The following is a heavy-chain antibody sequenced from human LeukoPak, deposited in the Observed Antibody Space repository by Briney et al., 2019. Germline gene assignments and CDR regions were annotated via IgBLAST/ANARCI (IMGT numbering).Heavy chain of an antibody. CDR2: IYYSGST. V-gene: IGHV4-59*01. D-gene: IGHD2-2*01. CDR3: AREREYCSSTSCYLSAFDI. CDR1: GGSISSYY. J-gene: IGHJ3*02. Sequence: PSETLSLTCTVSGGSISSYYLRWIRQPPGKGLEWVGYIYYSGSTNYNPSLKSRVTISVDTSKNQFSLKLSSVTAADTAVYYCAREREYCSSTSCYLSAFDIWGQGTMVTVSS.